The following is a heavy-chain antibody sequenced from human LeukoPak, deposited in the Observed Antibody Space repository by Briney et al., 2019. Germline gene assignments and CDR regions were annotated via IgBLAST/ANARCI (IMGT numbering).Heavy chain of an antibody. CDR1: GFTFSSYG. CDR3: VTAQYSSSWYCPYFDY. J-gene: IGHJ4*02. D-gene: IGHD6-13*01. CDR2: IWYDGSNK. Sequence: PGRSLRLSCAASGFTFSSYGMHWVRQAPGKGLEWVAVIWYDGSNKYYADSVKGRFTISRDNSKNTLYLQMSSLRAEDTAVYYCVTAQYSSSWYCPYFDYWGRGTLVTVSS. V-gene: IGHV3-33*01.